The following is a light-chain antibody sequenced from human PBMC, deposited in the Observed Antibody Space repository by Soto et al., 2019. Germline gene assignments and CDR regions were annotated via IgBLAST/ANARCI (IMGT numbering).Light chain of an antibody. CDR1: SSDVGRYNY. CDR3: SSYTSSNTFV. CDR2: DVS. V-gene: IGLV2-14*01. J-gene: IGLJ1*01. Sequence: QSALAQPASVSGSPGQSIAISCTGTSSDVGRYNYVSWFQQHPGKAPKLMIYDVSNRPSGVSDRFSGSKSGNTASLTISGLQAEDAADYYCSSYTSSNTFVFGTGTKLTVL.